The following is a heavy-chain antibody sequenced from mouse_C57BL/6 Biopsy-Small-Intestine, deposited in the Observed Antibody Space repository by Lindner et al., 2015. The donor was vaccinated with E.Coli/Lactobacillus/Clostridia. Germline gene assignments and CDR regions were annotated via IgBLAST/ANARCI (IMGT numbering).Heavy chain of an antibody. V-gene: IGHV1-54*02. CDR3: ARECDSGYCTHEGFDH. J-gene: IGHJ4*01. CDR2: SNLFWVV. CDR1: EAPLVVML. Sequence: SVKVVLARLLEAPLVVMLSAGCDRPLDKGLSGWAGSNLFWVVNYAQKFQGRVTITADESTNTAYMELSTLRSEDTAVYYCARECDSGYCTHEGFDHWGQGTLVTVSS. D-gene: IGHD6-1*01.